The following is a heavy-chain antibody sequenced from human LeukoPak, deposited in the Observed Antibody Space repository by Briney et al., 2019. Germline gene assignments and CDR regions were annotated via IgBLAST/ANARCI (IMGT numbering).Heavy chain of an antibody. D-gene: IGHD6-13*01. J-gene: IGHJ4*02. CDR3: ARTSSSWYIDY. CDR1: GGSISHYY. Sequence: SDTLSLTCSVSGGSISHYYWSWIRQPPGKGLEWIGYIYYTGSTNYNPSLKSRVTMSVDTSKNQFSLKLTSVTAADTAVYYCARTSSSWYIDYWGQGTLVTVSS. V-gene: IGHV4-59*08. CDR2: IYYTGST.